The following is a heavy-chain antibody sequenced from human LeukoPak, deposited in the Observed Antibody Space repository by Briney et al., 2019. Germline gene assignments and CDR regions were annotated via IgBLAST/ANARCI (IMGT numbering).Heavy chain of an antibody. CDR1: GFTFRKYW. CDR3: AREVFFQFDN. Sequence: PGGSLRLSCAASGFTFRKYWMAWVCQAPGRGLEWVATIAANGNDKDYEDALQGRFTISRDNTRNSLSLRIDSLRAEDTAQYYCAREVFFQFDNWGQGALVTVSS. CDR2: IAANGNDK. J-gene: IGHJ4*02. V-gene: IGHV3-7*03.